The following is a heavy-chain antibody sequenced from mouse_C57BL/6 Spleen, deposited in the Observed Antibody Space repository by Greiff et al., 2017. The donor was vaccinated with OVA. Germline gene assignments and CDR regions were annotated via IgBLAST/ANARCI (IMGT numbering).Heavy chain of an antibody. D-gene: IGHD5-5*01. CDR3: ASLYLRTWFAY. CDR1: GYSITSGYY. J-gene: IGHJ3*01. CDR2: ISYDGSN. V-gene: IGHV3-6*01. Sequence: EVKLMESGPGLVKPSQSLSLTCSVTGYSITSGYYWNWIRQFPGNKLEWMGYISYDGSNNYNPSLKNRISITRDTSKNQFFLKLNSVTTEDTATYYCASLYLRTWFAYWGQGTLVTVSA.